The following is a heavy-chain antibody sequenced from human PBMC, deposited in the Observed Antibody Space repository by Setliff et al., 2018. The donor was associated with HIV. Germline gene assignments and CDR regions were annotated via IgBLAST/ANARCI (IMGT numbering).Heavy chain of an antibody. CDR3: ARVRLYNTALDY. D-gene: IGHD3-3*01. Sequence: GGSLRLSCAASGFAFSTFDMNWVRQAPGKGLEWVSAVGVGGGATYYADSVKGRFTISRDNAKNSLYLQMNSLRAEDTAVYYCARVRLYNTALDYWGQGTLVTVSS. J-gene: IGHJ4*02. V-gene: IGHV3-23*01. CDR1: GFAFSTFD. CDR2: VGVGGGAT.